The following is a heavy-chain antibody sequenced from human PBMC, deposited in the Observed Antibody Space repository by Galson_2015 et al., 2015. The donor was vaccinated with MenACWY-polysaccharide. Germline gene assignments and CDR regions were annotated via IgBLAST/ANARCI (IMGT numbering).Heavy chain of an antibody. J-gene: IGHJ3*02. V-gene: IGHV3-33*08. Sequence: SLRLSCAASGFTFSSYSMHWVRQAPGKGLEWVAVIWYDGSSKYYADSVKGRFTISRDNSKNTLYLQMNSLRAEDTAVYYCARVVVAAYDAFDIWGQGTMVTVSS. CDR2: IWYDGSSK. D-gene: IGHD2-15*01. CDR3: ARVVVAAYDAFDI. CDR1: GFTFSSYS.